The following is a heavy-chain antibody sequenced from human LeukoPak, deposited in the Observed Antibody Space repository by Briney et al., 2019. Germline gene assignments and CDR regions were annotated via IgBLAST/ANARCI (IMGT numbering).Heavy chain of an antibody. CDR2: IWYDGGNK. J-gene: IGHJ4*02. CDR3: ARGGLTYYYDSSPQGGLDY. V-gene: IGHV3-33*01. Sequence: PGGSLRLSCAASGFTFSSYGMHWVRQAPGKGLEWVAVIWYDGGNKYYADSVKGRFTISRDSSKNTLYLQMNSLRSEDTAVYYCARGGLTYYYDSSPQGGLDYWGQGTLVTVSS. CDR1: GFTFSSYG. D-gene: IGHD3-22*01.